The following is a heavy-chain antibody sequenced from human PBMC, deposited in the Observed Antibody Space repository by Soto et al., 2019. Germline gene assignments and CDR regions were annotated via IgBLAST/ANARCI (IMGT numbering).Heavy chain of an antibody. Sequence: EWVSSISSSSSYIYYADSVKGRFTISRDNAKNSLYLQMNSLRAEDTAVYYCVFFLLYGAHRDLHSFPTRRSXDL. CDR3: VFFLLYGAHRDLHSFPTRRSXDL. V-gene: IGHV3-21*01. D-gene: IGHD3-3*01. J-gene: IGHJ2*01. CDR2: ISSSSSYI.